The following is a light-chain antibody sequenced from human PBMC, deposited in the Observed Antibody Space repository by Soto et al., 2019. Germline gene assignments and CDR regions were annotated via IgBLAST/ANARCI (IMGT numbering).Light chain of an antibody. CDR2: DAS. CDR1: QSISRW. V-gene: IGKV1-5*01. Sequence: DIQMTQSPSTLSASVGDRVTITCRAIQSISRWLAWYQQKPGKAPKLLIYDASSLESGVPSRFRGSGSGTEYSLTISSLQPDDFAPYYCQQYNNYLYSFGQGTKVDIK. CDR3: QQYNNYLYS. J-gene: IGKJ2*03.